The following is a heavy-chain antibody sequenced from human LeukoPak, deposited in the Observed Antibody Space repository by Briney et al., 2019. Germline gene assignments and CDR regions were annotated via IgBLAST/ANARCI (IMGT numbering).Heavy chain of an antibody. CDR3: ARDVMSGGGYDPHYGMDV. V-gene: IGHV3-33*01. Sequence: PGGSLRLSCAASRFTFSRYGMHWVRQAPGKGLEWVAVIWYDGTNDYYADSVKGRFTISRDNSKNTLYLQMNALRAADTAVYYCARDVMSGGGYDPHYGMDVWGRGTTVTVSS. CDR2: IWYDGTND. D-gene: IGHD5-12*01. J-gene: IGHJ6*02. CDR1: RFTFSRYG.